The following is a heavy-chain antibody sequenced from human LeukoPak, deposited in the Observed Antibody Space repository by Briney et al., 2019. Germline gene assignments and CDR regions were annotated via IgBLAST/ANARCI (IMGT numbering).Heavy chain of an antibody. CDR3: ARDLGNPVLRYFEFDGMDV. Sequence: PGGSLRLSCAASGFTFSNYAMNWVRQAPGKGLEWVSSISGTGGRTYYADSVKGRFTISRDKSKNTLFLQMNRLRAGDTAVYYCARDLGNPVLRYFEFDGMDVWGKGTTVTVSS. CDR2: ISGTGGRT. J-gene: IGHJ6*04. CDR1: GFTFSNYA. V-gene: IGHV3-23*01. D-gene: IGHD3-9*01.